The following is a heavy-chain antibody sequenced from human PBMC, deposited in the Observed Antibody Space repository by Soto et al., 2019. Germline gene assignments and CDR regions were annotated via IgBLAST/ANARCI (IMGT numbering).Heavy chain of an antibody. CDR1: GFTFSNYA. D-gene: IGHD2-8*02. J-gene: IGHJ6*02. CDR2: SGGGGGTT. V-gene: IGHV3-23*01. Sequence: EVQLWESGGGLVQPGGSLRLSCAASGFTFSNYALTWVRQSPGKGLEWVSTSGGGGGTTYYADSVKGRFTISRDNSKNTLPPQMSSLRVEDTAIYYCARDWTGNSCPCLDVWGQGTTVSVSS. CDR3: ARDWTGNSCPCLDV.